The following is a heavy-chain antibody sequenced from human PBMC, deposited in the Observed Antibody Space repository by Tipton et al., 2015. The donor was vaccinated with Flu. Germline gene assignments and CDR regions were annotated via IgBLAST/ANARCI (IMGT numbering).Heavy chain of an antibody. J-gene: IGHJ1*01. CDR2: IYYSGST. Sequence: LKLSCTVSGGSISSSSYYWSWIRQPPGKGLEWIGYIYYSGSTNYNPSLKSRVTISVDTSKNQFSLKLSSVTAADTAVYYCARYGTYDGSRYFQHWGQGTLVTVSS. CDR3: ARYGTYDGSRYFQH. D-gene: IGHD1-26*01. CDR1: GGSISSSSYY. V-gene: IGHV4-61*01.